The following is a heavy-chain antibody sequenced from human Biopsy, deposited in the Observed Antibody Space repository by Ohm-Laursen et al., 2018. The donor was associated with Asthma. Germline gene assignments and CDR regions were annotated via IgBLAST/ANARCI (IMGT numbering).Heavy chain of an antibody. Sequence: ASVKVSCKTSGFPFTAYYIHWVRQAPGQGLEWMGWISLNTGDANLAQKFRGWVTMTRDTSISTAYLVLSGLKSHDTAVYYCARAPYSDAIDSWVQGTLVAVSS. D-gene: IGHD1-26*01. V-gene: IGHV1-2*04. CDR2: ISLNTGDA. CDR1: GFPFTAYY. J-gene: IGHJ4*02. CDR3: ARAPYSDAIDS.